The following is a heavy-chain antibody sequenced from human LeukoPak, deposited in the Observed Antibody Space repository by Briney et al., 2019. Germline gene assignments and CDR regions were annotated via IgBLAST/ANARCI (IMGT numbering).Heavy chain of an antibody. CDR1: GFTLSSYW. CDR3: ARAAAYTAIRFDY. Sequence: PGGSLRLSCAASGFTLSSYWMSWVRQAPGKGLELVANIKQDGSEKYYVDSVKGRFTISRDNAKNSLCLQMNSLRAEDTAVYYCARAAAYTAIRFDYWGQGTLVTVSS. V-gene: IGHV3-7*01. D-gene: IGHD5-18*01. J-gene: IGHJ4*02. CDR2: IKQDGSEK.